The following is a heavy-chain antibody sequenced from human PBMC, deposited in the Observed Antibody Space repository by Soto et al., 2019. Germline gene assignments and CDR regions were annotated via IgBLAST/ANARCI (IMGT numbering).Heavy chain of an antibody. Sequence: GGSLRLSCAASGFTFSSYAMSWVRQAPGKGLEWVSSNSPSGDSTYYADSVKGRFTISRDNSKNTLYLQMNSLRAEDTAVYYCARVRMGRRDAFDIWGQGTMVTVSS. CDR3: ARVRMGRRDAFDI. CDR1: GFTFSSYA. V-gene: IGHV3-23*01. J-gene: IGHJ3*02. CDR2: NSPSGDST. D-gene: IGHD1-26*01.